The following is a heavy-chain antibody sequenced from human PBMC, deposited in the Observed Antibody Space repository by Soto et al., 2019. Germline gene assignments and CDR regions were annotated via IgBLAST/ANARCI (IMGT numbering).Heavy chain of an antibody. CDR2: IYYSGST. CDR1: GGSISSYY. V-gene: IGHV4-59*01. J-gene: IGHJ4*02. D-gene: IGHD6-13*01. CDR3: ARSSGEEYSSSWFLDY. Sequence: SETLSLTCTVSGGSISSYYWSWIRQPPGKGLEWIGYIYYSGSTNYNPSLKSRVTISVDTSKNQFSLKLSSVTAADTAVYYCARSSGEEYSSSWFLDYWGQGTLVTV.